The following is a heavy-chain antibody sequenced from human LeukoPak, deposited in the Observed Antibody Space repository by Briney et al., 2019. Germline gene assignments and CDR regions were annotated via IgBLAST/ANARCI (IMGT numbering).Heavy chain of an antibody. V-gene: IGHV4-4*07. CDR2: IYTTGST. Sequence: KPSETLSLTCTVSGDSISSYYWSWVRQPAGKGLEWIGRIYTTGSTNDNPSLKSRVTMSVDTSKNQFSLKLKSVTAADTAVYYCARDGPAAKQVNYYYYNYYMDVWGKGTTVTVSS. CDR1: GDSISSYY. CDR3: ARDGPAAKQVNYYYYNYYMDV. J-gene: IGHJ6*03. D-gene: IGHD2-2*01.